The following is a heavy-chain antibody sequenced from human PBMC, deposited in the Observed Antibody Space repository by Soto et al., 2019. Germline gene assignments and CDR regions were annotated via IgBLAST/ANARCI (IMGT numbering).Heavy chain of an antibody. CDR1: GFTFSGYA. CDR3: WKSPDFYSYTMDV. Sequence: PGGSLRLSCAASGFTFSGYAMTWVRQAPGKGLEWVSSITGSGTSTYYADSVKGRFIISRDNSKNTVSLQMNSLRADDTAVYYCWKSPDFYSYTMDVWGQGTTVTVSS. CDR2: ITGSGTST. V-gene: IGHV3-23*01. J-gene: IGHJ6*02.